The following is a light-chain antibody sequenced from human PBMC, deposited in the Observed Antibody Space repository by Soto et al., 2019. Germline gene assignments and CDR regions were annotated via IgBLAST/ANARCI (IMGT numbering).Light chain of an antibody. V-gene: IGKV1-9*01. CDR2: AAS. J-gene: IGKJ1*01. CDR3: QQLNSYPPWT. CDR1: QGISSY. Sequence: DIQLTQSPSFLSASVGDRVTITCRASQGISSYLAWYQQKPGKAPKLLIYAASTLQSGVLSRFSGSGAGTEFTLTIISLQPEDFATYYCQQLNSYPPWTFGQGTKVEIK.